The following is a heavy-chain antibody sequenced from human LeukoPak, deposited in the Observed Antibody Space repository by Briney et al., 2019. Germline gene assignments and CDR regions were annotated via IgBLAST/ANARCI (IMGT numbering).Heavy chain of an antibody. D-gene: IGHD6-13*01. CDR3: ARETYSSSWYGFDY. J-gene: IGHJ4*02. Sequence: SETLSLTCTVSGGSISSGGYYWSWIRQHPGKGLEWIGYIYYSGSTYYNPSLKSRVTISVDTSKNQFSLKLSSVTAADTAVYYCARETYSSSWYGFDYWGQGTLVTVSS. CDR2: IYYSGST. CDR1: GGSISSGGYY. V-gene: IGHV4-31*03.